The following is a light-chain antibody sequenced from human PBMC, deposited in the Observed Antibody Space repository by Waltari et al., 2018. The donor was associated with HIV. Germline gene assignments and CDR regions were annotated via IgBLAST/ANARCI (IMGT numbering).Light chain of an antibody. V-gene: IGLV2-14*01. J-gene: IGLJ2*01. CDR2: EVS. CDR1: SSAVGGYNY. CDR3: SSYTSSSTLV. Sequence: QSALTPPASVSGSPGQSITISCTGTSSAVGGYNYVSWYQQHPGKAPKLKIYEVSNRPSGVSNRFSGSKSGNTASLTISGLQAEDEADYYCSSYTSSSTLVFGGGTELTVL.